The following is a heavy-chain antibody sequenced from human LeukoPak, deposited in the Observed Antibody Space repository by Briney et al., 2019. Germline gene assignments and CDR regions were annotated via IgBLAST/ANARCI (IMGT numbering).Heavy chain of an antibody. J-gene: IGHJ3*02. CDR1: GFTFRSYA. V-gene: IGHV3-23*01. CDR3: AKVRMITMIAYDAFDI. CDR2: ISGSSSST. Sequence: PGGSLRLSCAASGFTFRSYAMSWVRQAPGKGLEWVSAISGSSSSTYYADSVKGRFSISRDNSKNTVYLQMNSLRAEDTAVYYCAKVRMITMIAYDAFDIWGQGTMVTVSS. D-gene: IGHD3-22*01.